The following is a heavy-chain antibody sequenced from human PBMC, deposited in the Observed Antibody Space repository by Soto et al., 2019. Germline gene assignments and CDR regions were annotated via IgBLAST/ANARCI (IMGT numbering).Heavy chain of an antibody. CDR1: GGSFSGYY. CDR3: ARGGITMVRGVIISLYYYYGMDV. J-gene: IGHJ6*02. CDR2: INHSGST. D-gene: IGHD3-10*01. Sequence: LSLTCAVYGGSFSGYYWSWIRQPPGKGLEWIGEINHSGSTNYNPSLKSRVTISVDTSKNQFSLKLSSVTAADTAVYYCARGGITMVRGVIISLYYYYGMDVWGQGTTVTVSS. V-gene: IGHV4-34*01.